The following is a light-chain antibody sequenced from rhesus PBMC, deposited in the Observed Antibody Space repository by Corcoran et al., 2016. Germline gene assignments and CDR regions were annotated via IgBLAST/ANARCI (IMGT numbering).Light chain of an antibody. Sequence: EIVMTQFPATLSLSPGERATLSCRASQSVSNNLAWYQQNPGQAPTLRIHGASNRSTGIPDRFSGSGSVTDFTLTISSLDPEDFAVYYCQQCLNWPLTFGGGTKGEIK. CDR3: QQCLNWPLT. J-gene: IGKJ4*01. CDR2: GAS. CDR1: QSVSNN. V-gene: IGKV3-42*03.